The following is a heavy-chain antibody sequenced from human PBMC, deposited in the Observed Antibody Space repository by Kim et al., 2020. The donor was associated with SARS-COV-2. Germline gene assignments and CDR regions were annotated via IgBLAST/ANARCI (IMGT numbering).Heavy chain of an antibody. V-gene: IGHV1-46*01. J-gene: IGHJ4*02. CDR3: AREGPGTFYFDY. Sequence: YAQNVQGRVTVTRDTSTGTVYMELSSLRSDDTSVYYCAREGPGTFYFDYWGQGTLVIVSS.